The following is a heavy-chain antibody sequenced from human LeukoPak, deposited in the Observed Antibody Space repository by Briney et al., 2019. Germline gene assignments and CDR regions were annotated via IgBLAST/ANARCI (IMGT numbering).Heavy chain of an antibody. CDR2: IYYSGST. CDR1: GGSISSYY. J-gene: IGHJ4*02. Sequence: SSETLSLTCTVSGGSISSYYWSWIRQPPGKGLEWIGYIYYSGSTNYNPSLKSRVTISVDTSKNQFSLKLSSVTAADTAVYYCESAGRGYSYGYFDYWGQGTLVTVSS. D-gene: IGHD5-18*01. V-gene: IGHV4-59*08. CDR3: ESAGRGYSYGYFDY.